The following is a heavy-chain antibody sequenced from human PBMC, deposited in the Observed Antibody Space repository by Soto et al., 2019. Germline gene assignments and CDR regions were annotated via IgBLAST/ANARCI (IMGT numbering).Heavy chain of an antibody. CDR3: ARGPMGRGVYYDGMDV. J-gene: IGHJ6*02. CDR2: IYHSGST. D-gene: IGHD3-10*01. CDR1: GGSISRGGYS. Sequence: SETLSLTCAVSGGSISRGGYSWSWIRQPPGKGLEWIGYIYHSGSTYYNPSLKSRVTISVDRSKNQFSLKLSSVTAADTAVYYCARGPMGRGVYYDGMDVWGQGTTVAGS. V-gene: IGHV4-30-2*01.